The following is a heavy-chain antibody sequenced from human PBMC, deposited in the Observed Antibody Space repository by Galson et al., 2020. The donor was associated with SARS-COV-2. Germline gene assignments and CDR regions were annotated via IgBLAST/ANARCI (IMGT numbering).Heavy chain of an antibody. V-gene: IGHV4-30-4*01. CDR1: GVSVSSSDYY. CDR2: IYYSGIT. CDR3: ARDPGGYDCNVLDI. D-gene: IGHD5-12*01. J-gene: IGHJ3*02. Sequence: ASETLSLTCTVSGVSVSSSDYYWSWIRQSPGKGLEWIGYIYYSGITYYNPSLRSRIALSVDKSKNQFSLNLSSVTAADTAVYFCARDPGGYDCNVLDIWGQGRTVTVA.